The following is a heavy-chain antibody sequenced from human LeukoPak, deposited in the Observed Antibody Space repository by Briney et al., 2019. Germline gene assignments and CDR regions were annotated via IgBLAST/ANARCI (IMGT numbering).Heavy chain of an antibody. CDR2: IYPGDSDT. V-gene: IGHV5-51*01. D-gene: IGHD3-22*01. J-gene: IGHJ4*02. CDR1: GYIFTSYW. CDR3: ARPYYYDSSGYHALGY. Sequence: GESLKISCKGSGYIFTSYWIGWVRQMPGKGLEWMGIIYPGDSDTRYSLSFQGQVTISADKSISTAYLQWSSLKASDTAMYYCARPYYYDSSGYHALGYWGQGTLVTVSS.